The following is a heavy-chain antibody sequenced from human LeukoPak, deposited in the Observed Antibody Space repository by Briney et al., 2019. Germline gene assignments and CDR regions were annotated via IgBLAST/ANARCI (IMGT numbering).Heavy chain of an antibody. V-gene: IGHV3-48*01. Sequence: GGSLRLSCAASGCTFSSYSMNWVRQAPGKGLEWVSYISSSSSTIYYADSVKGRFTISRDNAKNSLYLQVNRLRAEDTAVYYCARSLTSGYSRAYDYWGQGTLVTVSS. D-gene: IGHD2-15*01. CDR3: ARSLTSGYSRAYDY. J-gene: IGHJ4*02. CDR1: GCTFSSYS. CDR2: ISSSSSTI.